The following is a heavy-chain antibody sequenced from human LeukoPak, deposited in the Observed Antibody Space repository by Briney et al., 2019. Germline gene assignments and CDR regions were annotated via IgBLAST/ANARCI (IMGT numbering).Heavy chain of an antibody. CDR3: ARERNGDYGEVYFDY. D-gene: IGHD4-17*01. J-gene: IGHJ4*02. CDR1: GGSISSYY. V-gene: IGHV4-59*01. Sequence: SETLSLTCTVSGGSISSYYWSWIRQPPGKGLEWIGYIYYSGGTNYNPSLKSRVTISVDTSKNQFSLKLSSVTAADTAVYYCARERNGDYGEVYFDYWGQGTLVTVSS. CDR2: IYYSGGT.